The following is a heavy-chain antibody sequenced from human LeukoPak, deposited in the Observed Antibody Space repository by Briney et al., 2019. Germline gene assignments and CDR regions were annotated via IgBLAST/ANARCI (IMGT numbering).Heavy chain of an antibody. V-gene: IGHV1-24*01. J-gene: IGHJ4*02. CDR3: VTALSGYSYGPRVGY. Sequence: ASVKVSCKVSGYTLTELSMHWVRQAPGKGLEWMGGFDPEDGETIYAQKFQGRVTMTEDTSTDTAYMELSSLRSEDTAVYYCVTALSGYSYGPRVGYWGQGTLVTVSS. CDR1: GYTLTELS. D-gene: IGHD5-18*01. CDR2: FDPEDGET.